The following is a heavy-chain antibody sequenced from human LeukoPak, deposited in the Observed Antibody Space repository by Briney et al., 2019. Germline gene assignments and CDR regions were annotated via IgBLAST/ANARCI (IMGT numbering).Heavy chain of an antibody. D-gene: IGHD6-13*01. CDR3: ARGPPRGTAAGPDF. Sequence: RASVRVSCKASGYTFSDYYVHRVRQAPGQGLEWMGWINPHSGGTNYAQKFQGRVTVTRDTSISTAFMDLSSLTSDDTAVFYCARGPPRGTAAGPDFWGQGTLVTVSS. CDR1: GYTFSDYY. CDR2: INPHSGGT. J-gene: IGHJ4*02. V-gene: IGHV1-2*02.